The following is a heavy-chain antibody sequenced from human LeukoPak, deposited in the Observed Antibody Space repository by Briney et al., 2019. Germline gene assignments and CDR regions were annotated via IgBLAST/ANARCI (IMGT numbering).Heavy chain of an antibody. D-gene: IGHD4-4*01. J-gene: IGHJ4*02. CDR3: ARGPSYLQVYYFDY. CDR1: GDSFSHYY. CDR2: IDEIGRT. V-gene: IGHV4-34*01. Sequence: PSETLSLTCAVYGDSFSHYYWNWIRQSPETGLEWIGEIDEIGRTKYNPSLKSRVTISVDRSKNQFSLKLSSVTAADTAVYYCARGPSYLQVYYFDYWGQGTLVTVSS.